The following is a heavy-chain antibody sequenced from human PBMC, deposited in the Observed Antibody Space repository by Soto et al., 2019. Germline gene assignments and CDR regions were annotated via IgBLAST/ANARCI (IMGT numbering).Heavy chain of an antibody. J-gene: IGHJ2*01. CDR1: GFSVSTHA. V-gene: IGHV3-23*01. D-gene: IGHD4-17*01. CDR3: ARDPTTVTTGYFDL. Sequence: EVQLLESGGGLVQPGGSVRLSCAASGFSVSTHALSWVRQAPGKGLEWVSAISSSGGNTYYADSVKGRFTVSRDNSKNTLSLQMDSLRAEDTAVYRCARDPTTVTTGYFDLWGRGTLLTVSS. CDR2: ISSSGGNT.